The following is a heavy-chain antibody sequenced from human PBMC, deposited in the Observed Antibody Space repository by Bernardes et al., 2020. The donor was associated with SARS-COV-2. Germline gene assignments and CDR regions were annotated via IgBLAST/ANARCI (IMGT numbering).Heavy chain of an antibody. V-gene: IGHV4-59*01. CDR2: IYYSGST. CDR1: GCSISSYY. CDR3: ATGVYYDILTGYYSDAFDI. Sequence: SETLSLTCTVSGCSISSYYWSWIRQPPGKGLEWIGYIYYSGSTNYNPSLKSRVTISVDTSKNQFSLKLSSVTAADTAVYYCATGVYYDILTGYYSDAFDIWGQGTMVTVSS. J-gene: IGHJ3*02. D-gene: IGHD3-9*01.